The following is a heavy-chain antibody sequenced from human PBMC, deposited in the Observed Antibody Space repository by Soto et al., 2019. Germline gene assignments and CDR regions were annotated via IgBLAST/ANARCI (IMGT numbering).Heavy chain of an antibody. V-gene: IGHV3-30-3*01. Sequence: QVQLVESGGGVVQPGRSLRLSGTASGFIFSNYVMYWVRQAPGKGLEWVAFMSYDGTTKSYADSVKGRFTISRDNSQNTLYLQMNSLRPEDTGVYYCAREVLWSRYFDYWGQGSLVNVSS. CDR2: MSYDGTTK. D-gene: IGHD3-10*01. J-gene: IGHJ4*02. CDR3: AREVLWSRYFDY. CDR1: GFIFSNYV.